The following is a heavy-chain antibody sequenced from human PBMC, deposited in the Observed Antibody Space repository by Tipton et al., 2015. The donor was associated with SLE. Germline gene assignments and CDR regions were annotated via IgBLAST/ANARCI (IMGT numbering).Heavy chain of an antibody. CDR2: IYYSGST. Sequence: TLSLTCTVSGGSISSGGYYWSWIRQHPGKGLEWIGYIYYSGSTYYNPSLKSRVTISVDTSKNQFSLKLSSVTAADTAVYYCASLIAAAGPLYFDYWGQGTLVTVSS. CDR3: ASLIAAAGPLYFDY. J-gene: IGHJ4*02. CDR1: GGSISSGGYY. V-gene: IGHV4-31*03. D-gene: IGHD6-13*01.